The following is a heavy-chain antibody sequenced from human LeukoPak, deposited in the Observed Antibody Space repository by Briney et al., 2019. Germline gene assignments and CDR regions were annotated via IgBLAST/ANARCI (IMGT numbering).Heavy chain of an antibody. Sequence: ASVKVSCKASGYTFTSSGISWVRQAPGQGLEWIGWISGHNGVTNSAQNLQGRVTMTRDTATSTAYMDLRSLRSDDTAVYYCARDRSEYGSGRRGWFDPWGQGTLVTVSS. J-gene: IGHJ5*02. D-gene: IGHD3-10*01. V-gene: IGHV1-18*01. CDR1: GYTFTSSG. CDR3: ARDRSEYGSGRRGWFDP. CDR2: ISGHNGVT.